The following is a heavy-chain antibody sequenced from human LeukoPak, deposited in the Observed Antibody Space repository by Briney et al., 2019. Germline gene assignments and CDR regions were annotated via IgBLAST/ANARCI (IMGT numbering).Heavy chain of an antibody. CDR3: ARGKMNGDDFDY. CDR2: INPNSAT. CDR1: GYTFTGSY. D-gene: IGHD4-17*01. Sequence: ASGKVSCKASGYTFTGSYMYWVRQAPGRGPEWMGWINPNSATNYAKRFQDRVTMTRDTSISTAYMELTRLRSEDTAVYYCARGKMNGDDFDYWGQGTLVTVSS. V-gene: IGHV1-2*02. J-gene: IGHJ4*02.